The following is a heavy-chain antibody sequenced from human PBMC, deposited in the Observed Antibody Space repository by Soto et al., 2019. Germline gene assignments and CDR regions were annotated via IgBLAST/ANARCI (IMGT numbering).Heavy chain of an antibody. Sequence: GGSLRLSCAASGFTFSSYAISWVRQAPGKGLEWVSALSGSGVSTHYADSVKGRFTISRDNSKNTLYLQMNSLRAEDTALYYCAKDRGTNYYFYGMDVWGQGTTVTAP. CDR3: AKDRGTNYYFYGMDV. CDR1: GFTFSSYA. J-gene: IGHJ6*02. D-gene: IGHD1-7*01. CDR2: LSGSGVST. V-gene: IGHV3-23*01.